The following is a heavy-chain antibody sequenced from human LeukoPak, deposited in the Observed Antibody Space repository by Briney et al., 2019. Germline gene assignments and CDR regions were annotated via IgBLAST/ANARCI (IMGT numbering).Heavy chain of an antibody. V-gene: IGHV5-51*01. D-gene: IGHD3-10*01. Sequence: QXPGXGXXXXGIIYPGDSDTRYSPSFQGQVTISADKSISTAYLQWSSLKASDTAMYYCARGSMVRGVIDLDYWGQGTLVTVSS. CDR3: ARGSMVRGVIDLDY. CDR2: IYPGDSDT. J-gene: IGHJ4*02.